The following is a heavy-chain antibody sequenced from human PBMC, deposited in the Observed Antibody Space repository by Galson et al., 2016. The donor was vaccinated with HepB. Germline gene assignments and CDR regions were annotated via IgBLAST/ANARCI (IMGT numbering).Heavy chain of an antibody. CDR3: AGAFYYGSSGWGPAALDI. Sequence: SLRLPCATSGFIFSSYAMHWVRQAPGKGLEWVAAIWHNGSVKYYADSVKGRFTISRDNSKNMLYLQMNGLRVEDTAVYYCAGAFYYGSSGWGPAALDIWGQGTVVTVSS. CDR1: GFIFSSYA. D-gene: IGHD3-22*01. V-gene: IGHV3-33*01. CDR2: IWHNGSVK. J-gene: IGHJ3*02.